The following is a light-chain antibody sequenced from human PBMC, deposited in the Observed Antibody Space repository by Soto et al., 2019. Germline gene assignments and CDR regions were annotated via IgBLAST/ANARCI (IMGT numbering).Light chain of an antibody. CDR3: QQRSNWPRT. CDR2: DAS. J-gene: IGKJ2*01. Sequence: EIVLTQSPATLSLSPGERATLSCRASQSVSNNLGWYQQKPGQAPRLLIYDASNRATDIPARFSGSGSGTDFTLTINSLEPEDFAVYYCQQRSNWPRTLGQGTKLEIK. V-gene: IGKV3-11*01. CDR1: QSVSNN.